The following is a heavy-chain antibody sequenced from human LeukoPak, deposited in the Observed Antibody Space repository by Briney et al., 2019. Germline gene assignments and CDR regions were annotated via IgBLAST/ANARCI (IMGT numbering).Heavy chain of an antibody. J-gene: IGHJ3*01. CDR2: FSATGGSA. CDR3: AKARIASAGTGAFDV. D-gene: IGHD6-13*01. V-gene: IGHV3-23*01. CDR1: GFTVSSYG. Sequence: GGSLRLSCAASGFTVSSYGMTWVRQAPGKGLEWVSAFSATGGSAQYAESVKGRFTISRDNSKNSLYLQMNSLRDEDTAVYYCAKARIASAGTGAFDVWGQGTMVTVPS.